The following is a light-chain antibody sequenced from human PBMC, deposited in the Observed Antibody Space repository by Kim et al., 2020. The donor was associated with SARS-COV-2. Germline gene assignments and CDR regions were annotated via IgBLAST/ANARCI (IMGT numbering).Light chain of an antibody. V-gene: IGLV3-21*04. CDR2: YDS. J-gene: IGLJ2*01. CDR1: NIGSKS. CDR3: QVWDSSSDHPV. Sequence: APGKTAEVTCGGNNIGSKSVHWYRQKPGQAPGLVIYYDSDRPSGIPERFSGSNSGNTATLTISRVEAGDEADYYCQVWDSSSDHPVFGGGTQLTVL.